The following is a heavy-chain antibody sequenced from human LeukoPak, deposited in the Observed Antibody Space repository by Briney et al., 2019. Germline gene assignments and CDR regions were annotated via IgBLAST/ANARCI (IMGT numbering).Heavy chain of an antibody. V-gene: IGHV4-30-4*08. CDR2: IYYTGNT. J-gene: IGHJ3*02. Sequence: SETLSLTCTVSGGSINSGDYYWSWIRQPPGKGLEWIGYIYYTGNTYYNPSLKSRINISVDTSKKQFSLKLRPVTAADTAVYYCARATITMAVGVPADAFDIWGPGTMVTVSS. D-gene: IGHD3-10*01. CDR1: GGSINSGDYY. CDR3: ARATITMAVGVPADAFDI.